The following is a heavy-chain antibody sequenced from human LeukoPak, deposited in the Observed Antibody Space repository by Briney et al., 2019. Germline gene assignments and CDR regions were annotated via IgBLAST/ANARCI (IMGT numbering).Heavy chain of an antibody. D-gene: IGHD3-10*01. V-gene: IGHV3-30*03. CDR2: ISYDGSNK. CDR1: GFTFSSYG. CDR3: ARVRTGNYYGSGSHPNYFDY. Sequence: GGSLRLSCAASGFTFSSYGMHWVRQAPGKGLEWVAVISYDGSNKYYADSVKGRFTISRDKSKNTLYLQMNSLRAEDTAVYYCARVRTGNYYGSGSHPNYFDYWGQGTLVTVSS. J-gene: IGHJ4*02.